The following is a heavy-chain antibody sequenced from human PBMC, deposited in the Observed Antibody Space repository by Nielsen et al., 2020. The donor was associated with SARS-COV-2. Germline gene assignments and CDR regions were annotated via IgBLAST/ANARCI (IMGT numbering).Heavy chain of an antibody. CDR3: ARAPVYSSTAPDF. CDR2: ICCSWRT. V-gene: IGHV4-30-4*01. CDR1: DDSITSGDYF. D-gene: IGHD4-11*01. Sequence: SETLSLTCTVSDDSITSGDYFWSWIRPPPGKGLEWIGYICCSWRTTYNPSLKSRVTISVDTSKNQVSLRLASVTAADTAIYYCARAPVYSSTAPDFWGQGTLVTVSS. J-gene: IGHJ4*02.